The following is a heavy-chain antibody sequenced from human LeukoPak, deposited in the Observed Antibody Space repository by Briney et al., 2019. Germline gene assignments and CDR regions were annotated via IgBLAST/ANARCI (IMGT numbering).Heavy chain of an antibody. J-gene: IGHJ6*04. Sequence: PSETLSLTCTVSGGSISSYYWSWIRQPPGKGLEWIAYIFYSGSTNYNPSLKSRVTISVDTSKNQFSLKLSSVTAADTAVYYCARLTGRYDGVDVWGKGTTVTVSS. CDR3: ARLTGRYDGVDV. CDR1: GGSISSYY. V-gene: IGHV4-59*01. D-gene: IGHD3-10*01. CDR2: IFYSGST.